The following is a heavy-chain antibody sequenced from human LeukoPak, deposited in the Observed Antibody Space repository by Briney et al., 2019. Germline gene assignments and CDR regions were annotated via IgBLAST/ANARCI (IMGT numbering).Heavy chain of an antibody. CDR3: AKYSFLGYCTNGVCSEFDY. D-gene: IGHD2-8*01. CDR2: ISGSGGST. V-gene: IGHV3-23*01. Sequence: PGGSLRLSCAASGFTFSSYAMSWVRQAPGKGLEWVSAISGSGGSTYDADSVKGRFTISRDNSKNTLYLQINSLRAENTAVYYCAKYSFLGYCTNGVCSEFDYWGQGTLATVSS. J-gene: IGHJ4*02. CDR1: GFTFSSYA.